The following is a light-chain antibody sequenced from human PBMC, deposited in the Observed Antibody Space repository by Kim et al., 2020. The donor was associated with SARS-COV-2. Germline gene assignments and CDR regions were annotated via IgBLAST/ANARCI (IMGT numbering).Light chain of an antibody. CDR3: QSYDSSNQV. CDR1: SGSIANNY. Sequence: GKTVTISCTRSSGSIANNYVQWYQQRPGSAPTTVIYEDNQRPSGVPGRFSGSIDSSSNSASLTISGLKTEDEADYYCQSYDSSNQVFGGGTQLTVL. J-gene: IGLJ2*01. V-gene: IGLV6-57*03. CDR2: EDN.